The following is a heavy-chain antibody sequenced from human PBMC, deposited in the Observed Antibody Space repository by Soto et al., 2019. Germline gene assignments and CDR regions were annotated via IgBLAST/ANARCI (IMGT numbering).Heavy chain of an antibody. Sequence: EVQLVESGGGLVKPGGSLRLSCAASGFTFSSYSMNWVRQAPGKGLEWVSSISSSSSYIYYADSVKGRFTISRDNAKISLYLQMNSLRAEDTAVYYCARDRWVGATDYYGMDVWGQGTTVTVSS. CDR3: ARDRWVGATDYYGMDV. J-gene: IGHJ6*02. D-gene: IGHD1-26*01. CDR1: GFTFSSYS. V-gene: IGHV3-21*01. CDR2: ISSSSSYI.